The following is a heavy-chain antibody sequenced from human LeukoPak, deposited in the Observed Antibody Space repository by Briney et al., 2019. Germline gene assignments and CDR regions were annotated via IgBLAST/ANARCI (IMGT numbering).Heavy chain of an antibody. CDR2: INYSGNT. CDR3: ARHGQDTGNFYAHFDY. J-gene: IGHJ4*02. V-gene: IGHV4-59*08. CDR1: GGSIRTNY. Sequence: SETLSLTCTVSGGSIRTNYWSWIRQTPGKGLEWIAYINYSGNTNNNHSLKSRVTISVDTSKGQFSLKLSSVTAADTAVYYCARHGQDTGNFYAHFDYWGQGTLVTVSS. D-gene: IGHD1-26*01.